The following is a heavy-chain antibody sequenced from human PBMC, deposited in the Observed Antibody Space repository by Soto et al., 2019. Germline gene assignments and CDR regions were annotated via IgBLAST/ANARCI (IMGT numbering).Heavy chain of an antibody. V-gene: IGHV3-72*01. J-gene: IGHJ3*02. Sequence: GGSLRLSYAASGFTFSDHYMDWVRQATGKGLEWVGRTRNKANSYTTEYAASVKGRFTISRDDSKNSLYLQMNSLKTEDTAVYYCAREKPLMTYAFDIWGQGTMVTVSS. D-gene: IGHD3-16*01. CDR3: AREKPLMTYAFDI. CDR1: GFTFSDHY. CDR2: TRNKANSYTT.